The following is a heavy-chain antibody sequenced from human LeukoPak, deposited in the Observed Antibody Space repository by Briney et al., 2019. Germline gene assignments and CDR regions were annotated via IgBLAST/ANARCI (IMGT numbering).Heavy chain of an antibody. CDR3: ARHAAVEGSSGWSPLWWFDP. CDR2: MHHSGST. D-gene: IGHD6-19*01. CDR1: GGSISSSSYY. V-gene: IGHV4-61*05. J-gene: IGHJ5*02. Sequence: SETLSLTCTVSGGSISSSSYYWSWIRQPPGKGLEWIGYMHHSGSTKHNPYLKSRVTISVDTSKSQFSLKLSSVTAADTAVYYCARHAAVEGSSGWSPLWWFDPWGQGTLVTVSS.